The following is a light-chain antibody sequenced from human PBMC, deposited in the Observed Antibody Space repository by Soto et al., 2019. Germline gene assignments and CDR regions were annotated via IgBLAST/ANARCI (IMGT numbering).Light chain of an antibody. J-gene: IGLJ3*02. CDR3: CSDAVRSTSWV. CDR2: EGS. Sequence: QSALTQPASVSGSPGQSITISCTGTSSDVGSYNLVSWYQQHPGKAPKLMIYEGSKRPSGVSNRFSGSKSGNTASPTISGLQAEDEADYYCCSDAVRSTSWVFGGGTKLTVL. CDR1: SSDVGSYNL. V-gene: IGLV2-23*01.